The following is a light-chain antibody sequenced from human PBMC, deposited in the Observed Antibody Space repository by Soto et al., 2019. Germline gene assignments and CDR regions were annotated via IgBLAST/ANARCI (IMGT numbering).Light chain of an antibody. CDR3: QQYDNWPLT. CDR1: QSVSNN. CDR2: GAS. Sequence: EIVMTQSPATLSVSPVERATLSCRASQSVSNNLAWYQQKPGQAPRFLIYGASSRAAGISARFSGSGSGTEFHLTIRSLQSEDFAGYYCQQYDNWPLTVGGGTKVEIK. J-gene: IGKJ4*01. V-gene: IGKV3-15*01.